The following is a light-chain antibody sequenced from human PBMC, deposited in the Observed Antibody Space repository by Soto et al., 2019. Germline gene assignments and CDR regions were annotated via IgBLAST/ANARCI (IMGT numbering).Light chain of an antibody. CDR3: LQHNSDPLT. J-gene: IGKJ4*01. CDR1: QGIRND. V-gene: IGKV1-17*01. CDR2: SAS. Sequence: DIPMTQSPSSLSASVGDRVTITCRASQGIRNDLAWYQQKPGKAPKRLIYSASTLQDEVPSRFSGSAYRTEFTLTINSLQPEDFATYYCLQHNSDPLTFGGGTKVEMK.